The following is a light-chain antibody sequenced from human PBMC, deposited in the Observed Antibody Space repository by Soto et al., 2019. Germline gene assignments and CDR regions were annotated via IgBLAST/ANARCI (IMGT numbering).Light chain of an antibody. CDR3: ATWDDTLNGRV. Sequence: QSVLTQPPSASGTPGQRVTISCSGSSSNIGSNSVNWYHQVAGTAPKLLIHSDNQRPSGVPDRFSGSKSGTSASLAISGLQSGDEADYYCATWDDTLNGRVFCGGTKVTAL. J-gene: IGLJ3*02. V-gene: IGLV1-44*01. CDR2: SDN. CDR1: SSNIGSNS.